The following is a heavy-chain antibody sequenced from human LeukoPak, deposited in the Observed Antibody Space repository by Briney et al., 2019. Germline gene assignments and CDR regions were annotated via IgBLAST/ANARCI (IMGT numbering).Heavy chain of an antibody. J-gene: IGHJ3*02. D-gene: IGHD1-26*01. CDR2: ISGSGGST. CDR3: ASSGSYYVRAFDI. CDR1: RFTFSNYA. V-gene: IGHV3-23*01. Sequence: GGSLRLSCAASRFTFSNYAMSWVRQAPGKGLEWVSTISGSGGSTYYADSVKGRFTTSRDNSKNTLHLQMNSLRAEDTAVYYCASSGSYYVRAFDIWGQGTMVTVSS.